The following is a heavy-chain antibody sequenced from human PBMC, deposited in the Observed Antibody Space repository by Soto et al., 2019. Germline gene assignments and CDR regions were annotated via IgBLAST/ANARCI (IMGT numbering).Heavy chain of an antibody. CDR3: AIMTTVTTPRFDY. J-gene: IGHJ4*02. V-gene: IGHV4-59*08. CDR1: GGSISSYY. CDR2: IYYSGST. D-gene: IGHD4-17*01. Sequence: SETLSLTCSVSGGSISSYYRSWIRQPPGKGLEWIGYIYYSGSTNYNPSLKSRVTISVDTSKNQFSLKLSSVTAADTAVYYCAIMTTVTTPRFDYWGQGTLVTVSS.